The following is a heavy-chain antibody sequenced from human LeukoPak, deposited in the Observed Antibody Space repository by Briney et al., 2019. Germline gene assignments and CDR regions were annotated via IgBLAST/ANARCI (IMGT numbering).Heavy chain of an antibody. V-gene: IGHV1-18*01. Sequence: ASVKVSRKASGYTFTSYGFSWVRQAPGQGLEWMGWISAYNGDTKYAQRYQGRVTLTTDTSTGTSYMELRSLRYDDTAVYYCARDYRARIGRHSDLGGECDYWGQGTLVTVSS. CDR3: ARDYRARIGRHSDLGGECDY. J-gene: IGHJ4*02. CDR1: GYTFTSYG. CDR2: ISAYNGDT. D-gene: IGHD1-26*01.